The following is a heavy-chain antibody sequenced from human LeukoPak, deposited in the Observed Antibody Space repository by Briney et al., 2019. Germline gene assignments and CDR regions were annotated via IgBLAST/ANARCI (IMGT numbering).Heavy chain of an antibody. CDR2: IYTSGST. V-gene: IGHV4-61*09. CDR1: GGSISSASYY. CDR3: ARDRYSSSWYYFDY. J-gene: IGHJ4*02. D-gene: IGHD6-13*01. Sequence: SQTLSLTCTVSGGSISSASYYWSWIRQPAGKGLEWIGHIYTSGSTNYNPSLKSRVTISVDTSKNQFSLKLSSVTASDTAVYYCARDRYSSSWYYFDYWGQGTLVTVSS.